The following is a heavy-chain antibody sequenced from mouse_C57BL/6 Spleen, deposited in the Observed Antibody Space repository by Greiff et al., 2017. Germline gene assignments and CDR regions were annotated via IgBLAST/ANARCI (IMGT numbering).Heavy chain of an antibody. CDR1: GYSFTDYY. CDR3: AIYGLSYYYSMDY. D-gene: IGHD1-1*01. V-gene: IGHV1-39*01. CDR2: INPNYGTT. Sequence: EVQLVQSGPELVKPGASVKISCKASGYSFTDYYMHWVKQSNGKSLEWIGVINPNYGTTSYNQKFKGKATLTVDQSSSTAYMQLNSLTSEDSAVYYCAIYGLSYYYSMDYWGQGTSVTVSS. J-gene: IGHJ4*01.